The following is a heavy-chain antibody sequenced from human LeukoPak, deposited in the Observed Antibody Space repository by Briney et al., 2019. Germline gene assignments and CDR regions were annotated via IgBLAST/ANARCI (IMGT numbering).Heavy chain of an antibody. Sequence: GGSLRLSCAASGFTFSSYAMHWVRQAPGKGLEWVAVISYDGSNKYYADSVKGRFTISRDNSKNTLYLQMNSLRAEDTAVYYCARWAVSADYYYYYMDVWGKGTTVTVSS. CDR2: ISYDGSNK. CDR3: ARWAVSADYYYYYMDV. CDR1: GFTFSSYA. J-gene: IGHJ6*03. D-gene: IGHD4-23*01. V-gene: IGHV3-30*01.